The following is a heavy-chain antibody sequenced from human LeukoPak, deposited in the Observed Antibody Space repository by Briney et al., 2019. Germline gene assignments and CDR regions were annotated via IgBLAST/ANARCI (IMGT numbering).Heavy chain of an antibody. J-gene: IGHJ4*02. V-gene: IGHV1-18*01. CDR3: ARDSGVVPAAENDY. D-gene: IGHD2-2*01. CDR1: GYTFTSYG. CDR2: ISAYNGNT. Sequence: GASVKVSCKASGYTFTSYGISWVRQAPGQGLEWMGWISAYNGNTNYAQKLQGRVTMTTDTSTSTAYMELRSLRSDDTAVYYCARDSGVVPAAENDYWGQGTLVTVSS.